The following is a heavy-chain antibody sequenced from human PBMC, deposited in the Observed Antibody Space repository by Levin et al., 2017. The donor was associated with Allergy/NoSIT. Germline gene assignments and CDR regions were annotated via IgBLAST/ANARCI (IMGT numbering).Heavy chain of an antibody. V-gene: IGHV4-34*01. D-gene: IGHD3-10*01. CDR3: ARGGAVRGVSFRTPQLGKRWFDP. CDR1: GGSFSGYY. J-gene: IGHJ5*02. Sequence: PSETLSLTCAVYGGSFSGYYWSWIRQPPGKGLEWIGEINHSGSTNYNPSLKSRVTISVDTSKNQFSLKLSSVTAADTAVYYCARGGAVRGVSFRTPQLGKRWFDPWGQGTLVTVSS. CDR2: INHSGST.